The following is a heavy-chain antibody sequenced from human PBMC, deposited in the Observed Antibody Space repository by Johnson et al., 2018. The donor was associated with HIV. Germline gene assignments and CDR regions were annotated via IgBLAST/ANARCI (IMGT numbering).Heavy chain of an antibody. J-gene: IGHJ3*02. CDR2: IYSGGST. Sequence: VQLLESGGGLIQPGGSLRLSCAASGFTVSSNYMSWVRQAPGKGLEWVSVIYSGGSTYYADSVKGRFTISRDNSKNTLYLQMNSLRAEDTAVYYCARVVAGGALLLDIWGQGTMVTVSS. CDR1: GFTVSSNY. V-gene: IGHV3-53*01. CDR3: ARVVAGGALLLDI. D-gene: IGHD2-21*01.